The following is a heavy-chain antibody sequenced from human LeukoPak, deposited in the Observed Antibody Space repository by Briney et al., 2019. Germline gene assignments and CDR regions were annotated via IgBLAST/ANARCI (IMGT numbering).Heavy chain of an antibody. J-gene: IGHJ4*02. CDR1: GFTFNTCG. D-gene: IGHD3-16*01. CDR2: ISGGGGST. V-gene: IGHV3-23*01. CDR3: AKGGTSPPYDY. Sequence: GGSLRLSCAASGFTFNTCGMSWVRQAPGKGLEWVSVISGGGGSTNYADSVKGRFTISRDNSKNMLYLQMNSLRAEDTAVYYCAKGGTSPPYDYWGQGTLVIVSS.